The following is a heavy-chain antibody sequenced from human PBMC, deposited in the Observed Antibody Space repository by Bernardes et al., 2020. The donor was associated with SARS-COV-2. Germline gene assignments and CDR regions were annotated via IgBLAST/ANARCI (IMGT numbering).Heavy chain of an antibody. CDR3: VRDPPADILTGPPDS. J-gene: IGHJ4*02. Sequence: ASVKVSCKASGYMFPNYKMHWVRQAPGQRLEWMGLIYGGNGNTKYSENFQDRVTITRDTSASTAYMELSSLRFEDTAVYYCVRDPPADILTGPPDSWGQGTLVTVSS. D-gene: IGHD3-9*01. V-gene: IGHV1-3*01. CDR2: IYGGNGNT. CDR1: GYMFPNYK.